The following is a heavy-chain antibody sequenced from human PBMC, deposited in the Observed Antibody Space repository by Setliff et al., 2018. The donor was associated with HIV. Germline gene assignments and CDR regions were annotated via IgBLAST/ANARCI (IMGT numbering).Heavy chain of an antibody. CDR1: EYTFTDYY. CDR2: INPNSGDT. D-gene: IGHD1-1*01. V-gene: IGHV1-2*02. Sequence: ASVKVSCKASEYTFTDYYIHWVRQAPGQGLEWMGWINPNSGDTNFAQKFQGRVTMTRDTSTSTAYMELSSLRSDDTAVYYCARKSLTGTIDSWGQGTLVTVSS. J-gene: IGHJ4*02. CDR3: ARKSLTGTIDS.